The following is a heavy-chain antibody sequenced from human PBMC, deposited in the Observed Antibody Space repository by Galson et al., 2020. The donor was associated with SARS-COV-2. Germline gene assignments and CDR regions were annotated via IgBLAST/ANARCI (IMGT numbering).Heavy chain of an antibody. V-gene: IGHV3-21*01. CDR3: ARKSGGAFDI. D-gene: IGHD1-26*01. CDR1: GFTFSSYS. CDR2: ISSSSSYI. J-gene: IGHJ3*02. Sequence: TGGSLRLSCAASGFTFSSYSMNWVRQAPGKGLEWVSSISSSSSYIYYADSVKGRFTISRDNAKNSLYQQMNSLRAEDTAVYYCARKSGGAFDIWGQGTMVTVSS.